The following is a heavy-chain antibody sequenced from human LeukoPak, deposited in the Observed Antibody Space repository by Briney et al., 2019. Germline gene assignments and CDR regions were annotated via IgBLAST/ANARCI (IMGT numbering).Heavy chain of an antibody. CDR2: FDPEDGET. CDR3: ATAHCSGGSCTLDY. V-gene: IGHV1-24*01. CDR1: GYTLTELS. Sequence: ASVKVSCKVSGYTLTELSMHWVRQAPGKGLEWMGGFDPEDGETIYAQKFQGRVTMTEDTSTDTAYMKLSSLRSEDTAVYYCATAHCSGGSCTLDYWGQGTLVTVSS. J-gene: IGHJ4*02. D-gene: IGHD2-15*01.